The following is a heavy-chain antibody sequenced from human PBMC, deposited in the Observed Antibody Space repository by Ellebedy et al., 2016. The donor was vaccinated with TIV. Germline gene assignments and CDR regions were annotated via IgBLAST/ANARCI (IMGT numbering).Heavy chain of an antibody. J-gene: IGHJ5*01. CDR1: DKSFSGNY. CDR2: IHQSGRT. CDR3: ARGRHSYGFEWIDS. D-gene: IGHD5-18*01. V-gene: IGHV4-34*01. Sequence: SETLSLXXVVSDKSFSGNYWSWIRQPPGKGLEWIGYIHQSGRTSYTPSLNSRVAISVDRYRKQFSLKLTSVTAADTAVYYCARGRHSYGFEWIDSWGQGTLVTVPS.